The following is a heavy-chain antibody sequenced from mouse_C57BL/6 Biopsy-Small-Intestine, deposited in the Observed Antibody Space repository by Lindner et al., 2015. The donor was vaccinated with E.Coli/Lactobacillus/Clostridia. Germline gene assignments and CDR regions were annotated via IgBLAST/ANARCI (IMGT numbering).Heavy chain of an antibody. CDR2: MNPNSGNT. CDR1: GYTFTTHD. CDR3: ARDYDSFPNWFDP. Sequence: SVKVSCKASGYTFTTHDINWVRQATGQGLEWVGWMNPNSGNTGFAQKFQGRVILTRDTSKSTAYMELSSLTSDDTAVYYCARDYDSFPNWFDPWGQGTLVTVSS. D-gene: IGHD2-4*01. V-gene: IGHV1-84*02. J-gene: IGHJ4*01.